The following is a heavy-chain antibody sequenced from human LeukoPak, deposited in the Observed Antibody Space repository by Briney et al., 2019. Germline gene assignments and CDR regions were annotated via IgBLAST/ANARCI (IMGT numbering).Heavy chain of an antibody. J-gene: IGHJ4*02. V-gene: IGHV3-33*01. D-gene: IGHD5-18*01. Sequence: PGGSLRLSCAASGFTFSSYGMHWVRQAPGKGLEWVAVIWYDGSNKYYADSVKGRFTISRDNSKNTLYLQMNSLRAQDTAVYYCARDARIQLWFNFDYWGQGTLVTVSS. CDR1: GFTFSSYG. CDR3: ARDARIQLWFNFDY. CDR2: IWYDGSNK.